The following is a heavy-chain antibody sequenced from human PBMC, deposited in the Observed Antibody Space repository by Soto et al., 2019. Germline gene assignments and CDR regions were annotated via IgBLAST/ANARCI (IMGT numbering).Heavy chain of an antibody. Sequence: QVQLVQSGAEVKKPGASVKVSCKASGYTFTGYYMHWVRQAPGQGLEWMGWINPNSGGTNYAQKFQGWVTMTRDTSISTAYMELSRLRSDDTAVYYCARDQGDSSGYYYVGYYYYGMDVWGQGTTVTVSS. V-gene: IGHV1-2*04. D-gene: IGHD3-22*01. CDR2: INPNSGGT. CDR3: ARDQGDSSGYYYVGYYYYGMDV. CDR1: GYTFTGYY. J-gene: IGHJ6*02.